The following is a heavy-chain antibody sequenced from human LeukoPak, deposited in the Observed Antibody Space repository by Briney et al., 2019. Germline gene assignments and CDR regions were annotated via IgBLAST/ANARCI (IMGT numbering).Heavy chain of an antibody. V-gene: IGHV3-30*02. D-gene: IGHD3-10*01. J-gene: IGHJ6*02. CDR2: IRYDGSNK. CDR1: GFTFSSSG. CDR3: AKEGSGSPNYYYGLDV. Sequence: PGGSLRLSCAASGFTFSSSGMHWVRQAPGKGLEWVAFIRYDGSNKYYADSVKGRFTISRDNSKNTLYLQMNSLRAEDTAVYYCAKEGSGSPNYYYGLDVWGQGTTVTVSS.